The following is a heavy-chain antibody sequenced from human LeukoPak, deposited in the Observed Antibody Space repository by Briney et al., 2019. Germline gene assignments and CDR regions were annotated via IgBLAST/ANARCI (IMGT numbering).Heavy chain of an antibody. CDR1: GFTFSTYA. D-gene: IGHD2-2*01. J-gene: IGHJ5*02. Sequence: GGSLRLSCAASGFTFSTYAMTWVCQAPRKRLEWFPVLSASGGTTYYADSVKGRFTTSRDNSKNTLYLQMNSLRAEDTAVYYCAKLPREYCSSTSCPNWFDTWGQGTLVTVSS. CDR3: AKLPREYCSSTSCPNWFDT. V-gene: IGHV3-23*01. CDR2: LSASGGTT.